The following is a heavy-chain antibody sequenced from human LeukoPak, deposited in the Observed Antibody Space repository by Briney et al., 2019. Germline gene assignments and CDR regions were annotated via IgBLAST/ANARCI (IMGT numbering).Heavy chain of an antibody. CDR2: ISHRGTT. J-gene: IGHJ6*03. Sequence: SETLSLTCDVSGDSMSNYWWSWVRQPPGKGLEWIGEISHRGTTNYNPSLKSRVTISVDMSKNQFSLKLSSVTAADTAVYYCARVLGYCSGGSCYSAGYYMDVWGKGTTVTVSS. D-gene: IGHD2-15*01. CDR1: GDSMSNYW. CDR3: ARVLGYCSGGSCYSAGYYMDV. V-gene: IGHV4-4*02.